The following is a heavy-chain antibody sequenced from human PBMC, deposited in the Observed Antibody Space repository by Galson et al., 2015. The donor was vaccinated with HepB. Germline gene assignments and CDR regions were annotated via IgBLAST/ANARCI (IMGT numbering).Heavy chain of an antibody. Sequence: QSGAEVKKPGESLKISCKGSGYSFTSYWIGWVRQMPGKGLEWMGIIYPGDSDTRYSPSFQGQVTISADKSISTAYLQWSSLKASDTAMYYCARRRGYSGYERAPYWYFDLWGRGTLVTVSS. V-gene: IGHV5-51*01. D-gene: IGHD5-12*01. CDR3: ARRRGYSGYERAPYWYFDL. J-gene: IGHJ2*01. CDR1: GYSFTSYW. CDR2: IYPGDSDT.